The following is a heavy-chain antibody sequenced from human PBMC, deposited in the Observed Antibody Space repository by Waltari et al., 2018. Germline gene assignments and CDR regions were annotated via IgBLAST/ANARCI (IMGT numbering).Heavy chain of an antibody. V-gene: IGHV4-59*01. D-gene: IGHD3-10*01. J-gene: IGHJ6*02. CDR1: GGSISSYY. CDR2: IYYSGST. Sequence: QVQLQESGPGLVKPSETLSLTCTVSGGSISSYYWSWIRQPPGKGLEWIGYIYYSGSTNYNPSLKSRVTISVDTSKNQFSLKLSSVTATDTAVYYCARDSFYLPYYYGSGSNFGMDVWGQGTTVTVSS. CDR3: ARDSFYLPYYYGSGSNFGMDV.